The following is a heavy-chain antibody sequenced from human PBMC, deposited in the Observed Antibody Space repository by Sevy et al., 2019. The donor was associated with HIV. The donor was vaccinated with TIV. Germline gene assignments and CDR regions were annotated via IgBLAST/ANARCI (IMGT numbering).Heavy chain of an antibody. CDR1: GFTFDDYA. CDR2: ISWNSGSI. CDR3: AKDDGRRYYGSGTLI. V-gene: IGHV3-9*01. D-gene: IGHD3-10*01. J-gene: IGHJ4*02. Sequence: GGSLRLSCASSGFTFDDYAMHWVRQAPGKGLEWVSGISWNSGSIGYVDSVKGRFTISRDNAKNSLYLQMNSLRAEDTALYYCAKDDGRRYYGSGTLIWGQGTLVTVSS.